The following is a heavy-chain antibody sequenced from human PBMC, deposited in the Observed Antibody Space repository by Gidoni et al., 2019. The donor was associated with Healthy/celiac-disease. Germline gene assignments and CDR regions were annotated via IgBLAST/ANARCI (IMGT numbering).Heavy chain of an antibody. CDR2: IYPGDSDT. J-gene: IGHJ6*02. CDR3: ARHKFPRPHYYYYGMDV. V-gene: IGHV5-51*01. CDR1: GYSFTSYW. Sequence: EVQLVQSGAEVKKPEACLKISCKGSGYSFTSYWIGWVRQMPGKGLAWMGIIYPGDSDTRYSPSFQGQVTISADKSISTAYLQWSSLKASDTAMYYCARHKFPRPHYYYYGMDVWGQGTTVTVSS.